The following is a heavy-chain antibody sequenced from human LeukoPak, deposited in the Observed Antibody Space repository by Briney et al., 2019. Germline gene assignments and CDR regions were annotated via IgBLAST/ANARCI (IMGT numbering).Heavy chain of an antibody. CDR2: INPNSGDT. CDR1: GYTFTGYY. J-gene: IGHJ4*02. CDR3: ARERDIGMVSALDY. V-gene: IGHV1-2*02. Sequence: ASVKVSCKPSGYTFTGYYMHWVRQAPGLGLEWMGWINPNSGDTNYAQKFQGRVTMTRDTSISTAYMELSRLRSDDTAVYYCARERDIGMVSALDYWGQGTLVTVSS. D-gene: IGHD5-18*01.